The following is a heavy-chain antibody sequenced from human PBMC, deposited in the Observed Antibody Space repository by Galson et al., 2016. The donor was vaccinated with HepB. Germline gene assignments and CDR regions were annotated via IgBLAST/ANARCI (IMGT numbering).Heavy chain of an antibody. V-gene: IGHV6-1*01. J-gene: IGHJ5*01. CDR1: GDSVTSDDAT. D-gene: IGHD2-21*02. CDR2: TYYRSKWYN. CDR3: AREEANWDVGGDHWFDS. Sequence: CAISGDSVTSDDATWTWIRQSPSGGLEWLGRTYYRSKWYNTYAASVKSRITIDPDTSKNQFSLQLNSLTPEDTAVYYCAREEANWDVGGDHWFDSWGQGTLVTVSS.